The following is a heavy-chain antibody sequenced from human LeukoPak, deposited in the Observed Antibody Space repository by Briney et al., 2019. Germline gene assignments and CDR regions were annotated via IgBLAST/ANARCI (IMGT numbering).Heavy chain of an antibody. CDR3: ARSDSSGYNSFDY. Sequence: GGSLRLSCAASGFTFSSYWMSWVRQALGKGLEWVANIKQDGSEKYYVDSVKGRFTISRDNAKNSLYLQMNSLRAEDTAVYYCARSDSSGYNSFDYWGQGTLVTVSS. J-gene: IGHJ4*02. V-gene: IGHV3-7*01. D-gene: IGHD3-22*01. CDR2: IKQDGSEK. CDR1: GFTFSSYW.